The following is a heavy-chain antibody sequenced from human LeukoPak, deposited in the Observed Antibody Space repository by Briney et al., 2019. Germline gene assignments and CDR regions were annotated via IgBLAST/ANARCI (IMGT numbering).Heavy chain of an antibody. CDR3: AKDKRFTEQWLVRNYYYYMDV. V-gene: IGHV3-21*01. CDR2: ISSSSSYI. Sequence: PGGSLRLSCAGSGFTFSSYSMNWVRQAPGKGLEWVSCISSSSSYIYYADSVKGRFTISRDNAKNSLYLQMNSLRAEGTAVYYCAKDKRFTEQWLVRNYYYYMDVWGKGTTVTISS. D-gene: IGHD6-19*01. J-gene: IGHJ6*03. CDR1: GFTFSSYS.